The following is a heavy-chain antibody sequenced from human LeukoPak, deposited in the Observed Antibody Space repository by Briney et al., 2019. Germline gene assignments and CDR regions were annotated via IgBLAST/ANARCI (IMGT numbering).Heavy chain of an antibody. CDR3: ARVIYSGWEGELSD. CDR2: INSDGSTT. Sequence: GGSLRLSCAAYGFTFSGYWMHWVRQAPGKGLVWVSRINSDGSTTSYADSVMGRFTISRDNAKNTLYLQMNSLRAEDTAVYYCARVIYSGWEGELSDWGQGILVTVSS. CDR1: GFTFSGYW. J-gene: IGHJ4*02. V-gene: IGHV3-74*01. D-gene: IGHD6-19*01.